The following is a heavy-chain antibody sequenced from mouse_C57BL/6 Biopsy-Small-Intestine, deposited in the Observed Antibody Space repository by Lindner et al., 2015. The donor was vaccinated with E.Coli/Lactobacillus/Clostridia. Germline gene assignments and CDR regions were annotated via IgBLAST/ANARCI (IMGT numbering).Heavy chain of an antibody. Sequence: VQLAGVWGGLVKPGGSLKLSCAASGFTFSSDAMSWVRQTPEKRLEWVATISDGGSYTYYPDNVKGRFTTSRDNAKNNLYLQMSHLKSEDTAMYYCAGAEVYYGIVAWFAYWGQGTPVTVSA. V-gene: IGHV5-4*01. CDR2: ISDGGSYT. CDR1: GFTFSSDA. D-gene: IGHD2-1*01. J-gene: IGHJ3*01. CDR3: AGAEVYYGIVAWFAY.